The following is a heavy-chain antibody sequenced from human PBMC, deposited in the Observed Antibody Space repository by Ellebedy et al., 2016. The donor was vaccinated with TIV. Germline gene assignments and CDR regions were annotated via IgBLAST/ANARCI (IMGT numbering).Heavy chain of an antibody. Sequence: ASVKVSXXASGYTFTSYDINWVRQATGQGLEWMGWMNPNSGNTGYAQKFQGRVTMTRNTSISTAYMELSSLRSEDTAVYYCARASSWLNYYYYGMDVWGQGTTVTVSS. D-gene: IGHD6-13*01. CDR1: GYTFTSYD. CDR3: ARASSWLNYYYYGMDV. V-gene: IGHV1-8*01. CDR2: MNPNSGNT. J-gene: IGHJ6*02.